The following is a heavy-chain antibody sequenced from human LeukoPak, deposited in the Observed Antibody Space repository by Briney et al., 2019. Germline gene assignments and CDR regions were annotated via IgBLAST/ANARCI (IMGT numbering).Heavy chain of an antibody. V-gene: IGHV4-39*01. CDR1: GGSISSSSYY. CDR3: ASHDVVVTAANFDY. J-gene: IGHJ4*02. Sequence: SETLSLTCTVSGGSISSSSYYWGWIRQPPGKGLEWIGSIYYSGSTYYNPSLKSRVTISVDTSKNQFSLKLSSVTAADTAVYYCASHDVVVTAANFDYWGQGTLVTVSS. D-gene: IGHD2-21*02. CDR2: IYYSGST.